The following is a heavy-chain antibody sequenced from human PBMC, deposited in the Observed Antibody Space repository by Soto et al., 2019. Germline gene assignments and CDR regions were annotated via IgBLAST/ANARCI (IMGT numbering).Heavy chain of an antibody. CDR1: GGSISSGDYY. V-gene: IGHV4-30-4*01. CDR3: DREGQGDSRGYYHFDY. Sequence: SETLSLTCTVSGGSISSGDYYWSCIRQPPWKGLEWIGYIYYSVSTYYNSSLKIRVTISVDTSKNQFSLKMSSVTAADTDIYYCDREGQGDSRGYYHFDYWGQGTLVPVYS. D-gene: IGHD3-22*01. J-gene: IGHJ4*02. CDR2: IYYSVST.